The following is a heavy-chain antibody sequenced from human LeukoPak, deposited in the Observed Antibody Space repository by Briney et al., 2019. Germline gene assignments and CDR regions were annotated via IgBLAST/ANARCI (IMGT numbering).Heavy chain of an antibody. Sequence: GGSLRLSCAASGFTFSSYWMHWVRQAPGKGLVWVSRINSDGSSTSYADSVKGRFTISRDNAKNTLYLQMNSLRAEDTAVYYCARVDQGSSGYYFPSYGYFDYWGQGTLVTVSS. CDR3: ARVDQGSSGYYFPSYGYFDY. J-gene: IGHJ4*02. CDR1: GFTFSSYW. CDR2: INSDGSST. V-gene: IGHV3-74*01. D-gene: IGHD3-22*01.